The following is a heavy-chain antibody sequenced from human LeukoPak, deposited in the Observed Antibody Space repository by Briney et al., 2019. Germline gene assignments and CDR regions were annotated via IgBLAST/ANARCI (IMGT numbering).Heavy chain of an antibody. CDR1: GGSISNYY. J-gene: IGHJ6*02. CDR3: ARTYYDFWSGYEYYYYGMDV. D-gene: IGHD3-3*01. Sequence: PSETLSLTCTVSGGSISNYYWSWIRQPPGKGLEWIGYIHYSGSTNYNPSLKSRVTISVDTSKNQCSLKLSSVTAADTAVYYCARTYYDFWSGYEYYYYGMDVWGQGTTVTVSS. CDR2: IHYSGST. V-gene: IGHV4-59*08.